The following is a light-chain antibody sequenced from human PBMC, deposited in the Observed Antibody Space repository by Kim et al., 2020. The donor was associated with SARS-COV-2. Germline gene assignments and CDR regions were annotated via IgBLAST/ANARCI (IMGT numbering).Light chain of an antibody. Sequence: PGQTASITCTGDKLGDKYACWYQQKPGQSPVLVIYQDSKRPSGIPERFSGSNSGNTATLTISGTQAMDEADYYCQAWDSSTADVVFGGGTQLTVL. CDR1: KLGDKY. CDR2: QDS. J-gene: IGLJ2*01. V-gene: IGLV3-1*01. CDR3: QAWDSSTADVV.